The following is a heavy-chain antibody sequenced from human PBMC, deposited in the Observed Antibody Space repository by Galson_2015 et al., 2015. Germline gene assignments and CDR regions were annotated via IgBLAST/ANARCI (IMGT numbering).Heavy chain of an antibody. Sequence: SLRLSCAASGFTFSSYAMHWVRQAPGKGLEWVAVISYDGSNKYYADSVKGRFTISRDNSKNTLYLQMNSLRAEDTAVYYCARGPKLYGSGMPAWGQGTLVTVSS. V-gene: IGHV3-30-3*01. D-gene: IGHD3-10*01. CDR3: ARGPKLYGSGMPA. CDR2: ISYDGSNK. J-gene: IGHJ5*02. CDR1: GFTFSSYA.